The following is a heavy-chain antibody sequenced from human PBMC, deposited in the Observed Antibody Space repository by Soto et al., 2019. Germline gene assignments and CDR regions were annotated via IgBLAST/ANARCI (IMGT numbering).Heavy chain of an antibody. CDR3: AHRGGNNEHYSDYVEY. CDR1: GFSLSTSGVG. V-gene: IGHV2-5*02. Sequence: QITLKESGPTLVKPTQTLTLTCTFSGFSLSTSGVGVGWIRQPPGKALEWLALIYWDDDKRYSPSLKSRLTITKDTSKNQVVLTMTNMDPVDTATYYCAHRGGNNEHYSDYVEYWGQGTLVTVSS. J-gene: IGHJ4*02. D-gene: IGHD4-4*01. CDR2: IYWDDDK.